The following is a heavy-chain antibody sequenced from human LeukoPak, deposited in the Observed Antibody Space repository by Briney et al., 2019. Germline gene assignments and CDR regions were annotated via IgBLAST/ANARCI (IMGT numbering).Heavy chain of an antibody. Sequence: GESLKISCKGSGYSFTSYWIGWVRQMPGKGLEWMGIIYPGDSDTRYSPSFQGQVTISADKSISTAYLQWSSLKASDTAMYYCARAVRYYYGSGSYYNDGNYFDYWGQGTLVTVSS. CDR2: IYPGDSDT. D-gene: IGHD3-10*01. CDR1: GYSFTSYW. CDR3: ARAVRYYYGSGSYYNDGNYFDY. J-gene: IGHJ4*02. V-gene: IGHV5-51*01.